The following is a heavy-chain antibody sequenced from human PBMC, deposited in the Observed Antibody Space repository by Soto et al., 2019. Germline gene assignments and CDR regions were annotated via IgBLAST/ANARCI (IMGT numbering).Heavy chain of an antibody. Sequence: GGSLRLSCAASGFTFSSYAMSWVRQAPGKGLEWVSAISGSGGSTYYADSVKGRFTISRDNSKNTLYLQMNSLRAEDTAVYYCARGAVVGVVLGYYYYYGMDVWGQGTTVTVSS. CDR3: ARGAVVGVVLGYYYYYGMDV. CDR2: ISGSGGST. D-gene: IGHD3-3*01. J-gene: IGHJ6*02. CDR1: GFTFSSYA. V-gene: IGHV3-23*01.